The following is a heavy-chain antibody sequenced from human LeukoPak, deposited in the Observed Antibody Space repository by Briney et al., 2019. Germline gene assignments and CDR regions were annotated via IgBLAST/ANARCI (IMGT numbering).Heavy chain of an antibody. Sequence: ASVKVSCKASGYTFTSYGISWVRQAPGQGLEWMGWISAYNGNTNYAQKLQGRVTMTTDTSTSTAYMELRSLRSDDTAVYYCASGVVKDCYYYYYMDVWGKGTTVTISS. CDR3: ASGVVKDCYYYYYMDV. CDR1: GYTFTSYG. CDR2: ISAYNGNT. V-gene: IGHV1-18*01. J-gene: IGHJ6*03. D-gene: IGHD3-3*01.